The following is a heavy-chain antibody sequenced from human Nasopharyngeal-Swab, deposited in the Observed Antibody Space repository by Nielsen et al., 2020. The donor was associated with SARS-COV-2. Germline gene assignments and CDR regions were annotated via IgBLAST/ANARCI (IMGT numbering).Heavy chain of an antibody. J-gene: IGHJ3*02. Sequence: SETLSLTCTVSGGSISSGGYYWSWIRQHPGKGLEWIGYIYYSGSTYYNPSPKSRVTISVDTSKNQFSLKLSSVTAADTAVYYCARDSGRSTIFGVVIIDAFDIWGQGTMVTVSS. V-gene: IGHV4-31*03. CDR3: ARDSGRSTIFGVVIIDAFDI. CDR2: IYYSGST. CDR1: GGSISSGGYY. D-gene: IGHD3-3*01.